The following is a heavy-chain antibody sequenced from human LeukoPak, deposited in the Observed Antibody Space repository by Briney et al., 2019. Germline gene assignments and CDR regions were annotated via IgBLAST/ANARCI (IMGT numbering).Heavy chain of an antibody. Sequence: ETLSLTCTVSGDSLSNYFCSWIRQPPGKGLEWVSSISSSSSDIYYADSVKGRFTISRDNAKNSLYLQMNSLRAEDTAVYYCARDGYCSGGSFQYLGVLGGISDAFDIWGQGTMVTVSS. CDR3: ARDGYCSGGSFQYLGVLGGISDAFDI. J-gene: IGHJ3*02. V-gene: IGHV3-21*01. CDR1: GDSLSNYF. D-gene: IGHD2-15*01. CDR2: ISSSSSDI.